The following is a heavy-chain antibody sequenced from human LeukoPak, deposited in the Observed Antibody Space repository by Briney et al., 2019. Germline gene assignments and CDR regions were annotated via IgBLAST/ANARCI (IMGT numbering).Heavy chain of an antibody. CDR3: ARAFYYYDSSGYFIPPYFDY. V-gene: IGHV4-34*01. CDR2: INHSGSN. D-gene: IGHD3-22*01. J-gene: IGHJ4*02. Sequence: SETLSLTCAVYGGSFSGYYWSWLRQPPGKGLEWIGEINHSGSNNYNPSLRSRVNITVEKSKKQFSLKLSSVTAADTAVYYCARAFYYYDSSGYFIPPYFDYWGQGTLVTVSS. CDR1: GGSFSGYY.